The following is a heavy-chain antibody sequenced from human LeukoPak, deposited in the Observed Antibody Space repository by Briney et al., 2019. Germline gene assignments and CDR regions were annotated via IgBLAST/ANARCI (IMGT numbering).Heavy chain of an antibody. D-gene: IGHD5-18*01. CDR1: GYTFTSYA. Sequence: ASVKVSCKASGYTFTSYAMHWVRQAPGQRLEWMGWINAGNGNTKYSQKFRGRVTITRDTSASSAYMELSSLRSEDTAVYYCARDTAMVALGYYYYYMDVWGKGTTVTVSS. CDR3: ARDTAMVALGYYYYYMDV. J-gene: IGHJ6*03. CDR2: INAGNGNT. V-gene: IGHV1-3*01.